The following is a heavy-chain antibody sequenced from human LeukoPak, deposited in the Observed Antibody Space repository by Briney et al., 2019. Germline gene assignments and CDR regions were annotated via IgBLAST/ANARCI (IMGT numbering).Heavy chain of an antibody. V-gene: IGHV4-59*08. D-gene: IGHD3-22*01. Sequence: RPSETLSLTCTVSGGSISSYYWSWIRQPPGRGLEWIGYIYYSGSTNYNPSLKSRVTISVDTSKNQFSLKLSSVTAAGTAVYFCARGPYSYDSSGAFDIWGQGTMVTVSS. CDR3: ARGPYSYDSSGAFDI. J-gene: IGHJ3*02. CDR1: GGSISSYY. CDR2: IYYSGST.